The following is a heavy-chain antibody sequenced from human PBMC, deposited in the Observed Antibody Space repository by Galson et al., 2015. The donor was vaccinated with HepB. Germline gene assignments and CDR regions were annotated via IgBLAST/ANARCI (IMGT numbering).Heavy chain of an antibody. CDR3: AREGESFTQDIVVVPAATGDAFDI. D-gene: IGHD2-2*01. Sequence: SVKVSCKASGYTFTGYYMHWVRQAPGQGLEWMGWINPNSGGTNYAQKFQGRVTMTRDTSISTAYMELSRLRSDDTAVYYCAREGESFTQDIVVVPAATGDAFDIWGQGTMVTVSS. CDR1: GYTFTGYY. V-gene: IGHV1-2*02. CDR2: INPNSGGT. J-gene: IGHJ3*02.